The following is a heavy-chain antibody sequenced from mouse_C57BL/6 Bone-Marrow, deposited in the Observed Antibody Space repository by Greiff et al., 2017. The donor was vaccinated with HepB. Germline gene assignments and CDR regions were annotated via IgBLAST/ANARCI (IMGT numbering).Heavy chain of an antibody. CDR3: ARRIYYYGSGYGYFDV. J-gene: IGHJ1*03. V-gene: IGHV1-81*01. Sequence: VQLKQSGAELARPGASVKLSCKASGYTFTSYGISWVKQRTGQGLEWIGEIYPRSGNTYYNEKFKGKATLTADKSSSTAYMELRSLTSEDSAVYFCARRIYYYGSGYGYFDVWGTGTTVTVSS. D-gene: IGHD1-1*01. CDR1: GYTFTSYG. CDR2: IYPRSGNT.